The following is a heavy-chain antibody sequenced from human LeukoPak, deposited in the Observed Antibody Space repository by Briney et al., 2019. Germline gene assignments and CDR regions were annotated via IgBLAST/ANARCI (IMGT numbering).Heavy chain of an antibody. D-gene: IGHD1-1*01. CDR3: ARGTQLPFDY. CDR1: GYTFTSYG. J-gene: IGHJ4*02. V-gene: IGHV1-18*01. CDR2: ISAYNGNT. Sequence: ASVKVSCKASGYTFTSYGISWVRQAPGQGLEWMGWISAYNGNTNYAQKLQGRVTMTTDTSTSPAYMELRSLRSAAADVYYCARGTQLPFDYWGQGTLVTVSS.